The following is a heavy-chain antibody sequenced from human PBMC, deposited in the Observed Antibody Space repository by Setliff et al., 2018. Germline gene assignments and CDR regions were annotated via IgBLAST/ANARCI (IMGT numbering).Heavy chain of an antibody. Sequence: GESLTISCKASGYSFASYWIAWVRQMPGKGLEWMGVIYPGDSDTRYSPYFQGQVTISADKSISTAYLQWSSLKASDTAMYYCARDSNYEGAYDYWGQGTLVTVSS. J-gene: IGHJ4*02. CDR1: GYSFASYW. V-gene: IGHV5-51*01. CDR2: IYPGDSDT. D-gene: IGHD4-4*01. CDR3: ARDSNYEGAYDY.